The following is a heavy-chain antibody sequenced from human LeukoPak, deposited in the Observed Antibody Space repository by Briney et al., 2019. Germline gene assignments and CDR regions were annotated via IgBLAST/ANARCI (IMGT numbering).Heavy chain of an antibody. CDR1: GFTFSSYW. V-gene: IGHV3-7*01. D-gene: IGHD2-2*02. CDR3: AREGCSSTSCYREYNWFDP. CDR2: IKQDGNEK. J-gene: IGHJ5*02. Sequence: GGSLRLSCAASGFTFSSYWMNWVRQAPGKGLEWVANIKQDGNEKYYVDSVKGRFTISRDNAKNSLYLQMNSLRAEDTAVYYCAREGCSSTSCYREYNWFDPWGQGTLVTVSS.